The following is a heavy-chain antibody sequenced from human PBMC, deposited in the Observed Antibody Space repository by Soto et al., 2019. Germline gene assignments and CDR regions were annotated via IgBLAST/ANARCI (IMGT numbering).Heavy chain of an antibody. D-gene: IGHD5-18*01. CDR1: GFTFSDYY. CDR3: ARDSYGLKVYRWFDP. Sequence: SGGSLRLSCAASGFTFSDYYMSWIRQAPGKGLEWVSYISSSGSTIYYADSVKGRFTISRDNAKNSLYLQMNSLRAEDTAVYYCARDSYGLKVYRWFDPWGQGTLVTVSS. CDR2: ISSSGSTI. J-gene: IGHJ5*02. V-gene: IGHV3-11*01.